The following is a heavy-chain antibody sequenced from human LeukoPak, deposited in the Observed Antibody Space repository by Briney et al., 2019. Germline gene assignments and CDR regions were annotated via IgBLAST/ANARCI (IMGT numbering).Heavy chain of an antibody. CDR2: IYYSGST. CDR1: GGSISSGGYY. V-gene: IGHV4-31*03. Sequence: PSQTLSLTCTVSGGSISSGGYYWSWIRQHPGKGLEWIGYIYYSGSTYYNPSLKSRVAISVDTSKNQFSLKLSSVTAADTAVYYCARKPQYYDFWSGYYPNAFDIWGQGTMVTVSS. J-gene: IGHJ3*02. D-gene: IGHD3-3*01. CDR3: ARKPQYYDFWSGYYPNAFDI.